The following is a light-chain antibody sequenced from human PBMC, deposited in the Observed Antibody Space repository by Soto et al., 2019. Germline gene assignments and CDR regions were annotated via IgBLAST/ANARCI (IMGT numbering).Light chain of an antibody. Sequence: EMVLTQSPGTLSLAPGDRATLSCRASQSVSSNYLAWYQQKPGQDPRLLIYGVSSRATGIPDRFSGSGSGTDFTLPISRLEPEDFAVYFCQRYVNSTPYTFVQGTQLEMK. CDR1: QSVSSNY. CDR3: QRYVNSTPYT. J-gene: IGKJ2*01. CDR2: GVS. V-gene: IGKV3-20*01.